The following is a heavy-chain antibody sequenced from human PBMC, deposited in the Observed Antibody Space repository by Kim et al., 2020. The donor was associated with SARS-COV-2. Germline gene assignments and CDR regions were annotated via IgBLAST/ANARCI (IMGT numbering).Heavy chain of an antibody. J-gene: IGHJ3*02. D-gene: IGHD3-16*01. CDR2: ISYDGGFK. V-gene: IGHV3-30*04. CDR1: GITFSSYA. CDR3: TTEISAFDI. Sequence: GGSLRLSCAASGITFSSYAMHWVRQAPGKGLDWVAFISYDGGFKYYADSVKGRFTISRDNSKNTLYLQMNSLRIEDMAVYYCTTEISAFDIWGQGTMVTV.